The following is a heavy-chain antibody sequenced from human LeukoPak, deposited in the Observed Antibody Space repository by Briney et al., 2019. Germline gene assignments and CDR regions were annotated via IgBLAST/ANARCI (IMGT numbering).Heavy chain of an antibody. CDR2: INHSGST. J-gene: IGHJ5*02. Sequence: SETLSLTCAVYGGSFSGYYWSWICQPPGKGLEWIGEINHSGSTNYNPSLKSRVTISVDTSKNQFSLKLSSVTAADTAVYYCARGRNRFAWELPCWFDPWGQGTLVTVSS. CDR3: ARGRNRFAWELPCWFDP. D-gene: IGHD1-26*01. CDR1: GGSFSGYY. V-gene: IGHV4-34*01.